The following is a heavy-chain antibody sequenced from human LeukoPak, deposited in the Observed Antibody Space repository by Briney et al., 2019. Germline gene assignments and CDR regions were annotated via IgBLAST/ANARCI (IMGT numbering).Heavy chain of an antibody. CDR3: TRVRQGSQSDY. CDR1: GGSISSGNYH. V-gene: IGHV4-39*07. Sequence: SETLSLTCTVSGGSISSGNYHWAWIPQPPGKGLECIGSIYHTGNTYYNSSLESRVTISVDMSKNQFSLQLSSVTAADTAVYYCTRVRQGSQSDYWGQGTLVTVS. J-gene: IGHJ4*02. CDR2: IYHTGNT.